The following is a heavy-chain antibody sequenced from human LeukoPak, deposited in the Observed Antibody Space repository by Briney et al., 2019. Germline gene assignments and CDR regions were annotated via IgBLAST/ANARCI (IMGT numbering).Heavy chain of an antibody. J-gene: IGHJ6*02. CDR2: IRYDGGNK. D-gene: IGHD6-13*01. CDR1: GLTFSSYG. CDR3: AKSKQQLVDYYYYGMDV. V-gene: IGHV3-30*02. Sequence: GGSLRLSCAASGLTFSSYGMHWVRQAAGKGLEWVAFIRYDGGNKYYPDSVKGRFTISRDNSKNTLYLQMNSLRAADTAMYYCAKSKQQLVDYYYYGMDVWGQGTTVTVSS.